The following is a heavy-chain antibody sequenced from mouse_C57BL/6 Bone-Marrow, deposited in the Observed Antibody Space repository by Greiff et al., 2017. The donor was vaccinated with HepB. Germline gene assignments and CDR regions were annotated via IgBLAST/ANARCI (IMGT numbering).Heavy chain of an antibody. V-gene: IGHV5-6*01. CDR3: ARLLWSFAY. J-gene: IGHJ3*01. Sequence: EVKVVESGGDLVKPGGSLKLSCAASGFTFSSYGMSWVRQTPDKRLEWVATISSGGSYTYYPDSVKGRFTISRDNAKNTLYLQMSSLKSEDTAMYYCARLLWSFAYWGPGTLVTVSA. CDR2: ISSGGSYT. D-gene: IGHD1-1*02. CDR1: GFTFSSYG.